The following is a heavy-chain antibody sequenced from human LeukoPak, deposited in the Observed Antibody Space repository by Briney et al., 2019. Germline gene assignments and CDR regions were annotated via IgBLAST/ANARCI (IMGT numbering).Heavy chain of an antibody. J-gene: IGHJ4*02. CDR3: ARTAPRGTFDY. V-gene: IGHV4-4*09. Sequence: SETLSLTCTVSGGSISSYCWSWIRQPPGKGLEWIGYIYTSGSTNYNPSLKSRVTISVDTSKNQFSLKLSSVTAADTAVYYCARTAPRGTFDYWGQGTLVTVSS. CDR2: IYTSGST. CDR1: GGSISSYC.